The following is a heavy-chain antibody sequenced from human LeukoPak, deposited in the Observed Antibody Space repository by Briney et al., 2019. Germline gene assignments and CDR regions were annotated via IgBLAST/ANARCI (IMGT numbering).Heavy chain of an antibody. Sequence: PSETLSLTCTVSGGSISSYYWSWIRQPAGKGLEWIGRIYTSGSTNYNPSLKSRVTMSVDTSKNQFSLKLSSVTAADTAVYYCARGRPYSVFTTWFDPWGQGTLVTVSS. CDR1: GGSISSYY. J-gene: IGHJ5*02. CDR3: ARGRPYSVFTTWFDP. CDR2: IYTSGST. D-gene: IGHD1-1*01. V-gene: IGHV4-4*07.